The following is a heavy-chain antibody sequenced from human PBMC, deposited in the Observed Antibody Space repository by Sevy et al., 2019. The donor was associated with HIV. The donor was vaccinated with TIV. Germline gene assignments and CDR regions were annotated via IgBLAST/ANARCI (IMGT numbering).Heavy chain of an antibody. CDR1: GFTFNSHG. CDR3: ATVGLGYYSGSSYYQGDWFDP. CDR2: IQYDGGNK. V-gene: IGHV3-30*02. J-gene: IGHJ5*02. Sequence: GGSLRLSCATSGFTFNSHGMHWVRQAPGKGLEWVSFIQYDGGNKNYADSVKGRFTISRDNSKNTLYLQLSSLTSEDTATYYCATVGLGYYSGSSYYQGDWFDPWGQGTLVTVSS. D-gene: IGHD2-15*01.